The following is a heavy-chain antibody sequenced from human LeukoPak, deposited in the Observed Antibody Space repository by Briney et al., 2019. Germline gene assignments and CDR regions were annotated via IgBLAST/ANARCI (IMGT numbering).Heavy chain of an antibody. CDR1: GGSISSYY. D-gene: IGHD5-12*01. J-gene: IGHJ6*02. V-gene: IGHV4-59*08. CDR2: IYYSGST. Sequence: SETLSLTCTVSGGSISSYYWSWIRQPPGKGLEWIGYIYYSGSTNYNPSLKSRVTISVDTSKNQFSLKLSSVTAADTSVYYCARLQYSGYDTSGRRYYYYGMDAWGQGTTVTVSS. CDR3: ARLQYSGYDTSGRRYYYYGMDA.